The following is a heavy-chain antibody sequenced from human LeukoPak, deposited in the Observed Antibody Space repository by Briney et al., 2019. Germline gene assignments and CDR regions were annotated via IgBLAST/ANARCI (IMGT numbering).Heavy chain of an antibody. V-gene: IGHV4-34*01. CDR1: GGSFSGYY. CDR3: AXHRGYTYGDY. Sequence: SETLSLTCAVYGGSFSGYYWSWIRQPPGKGLEWIGEVTHTGTTNYNPSLKSRVTISVGTSKNQFSLKLNSVTAADTAVYFCAXHRGYTYGDYWGQGTLVTVSS. CDR2: VTHTGTT. D-gene: IGHD5-18*01. J-gene: IGHJ4*02.